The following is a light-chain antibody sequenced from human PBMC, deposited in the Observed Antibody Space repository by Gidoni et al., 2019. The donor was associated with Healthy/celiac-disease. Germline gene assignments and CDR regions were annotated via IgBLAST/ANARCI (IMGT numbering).Light chain of an antibody. CDR1: QDISNY. Sequence: DIQMTQSPSSLSASVGDRVTITCQASQDISNYLNWYQQKPGQAPKLLIYDASNLETGVPSRFSGSGSGTDFTFTISSLQPEDIATYYCQQYDNLPLTFXGXTKVGIK. CDR2: DAS. V-gene: IGKV1-33*01. J-gene: IGKJ4*01. CDR3: QQYDNLPLT.